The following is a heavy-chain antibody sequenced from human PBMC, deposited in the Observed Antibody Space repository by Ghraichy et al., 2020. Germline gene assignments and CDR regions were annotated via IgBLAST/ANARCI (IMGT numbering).Heavy chain of an antibody. D-gene: IGHD3-16*01. J-gene: IGHJ3*02. V-gene: IGHV4-59*01. CDR1: SEYMSGYY. CDR3: VRLSDYILQSYRNAFDI. Sequence: SETLSLNCTVSSEYMSGYYWSWVRQTPGKGLEWIGYLSDTGRTKYKSSLQNRATISINTSKNRFSLRLTSLTAADTAVYYCVRLSDYILQSYRNAFDIWGPGTLVTVSS. CDR2: LSDTGRT.